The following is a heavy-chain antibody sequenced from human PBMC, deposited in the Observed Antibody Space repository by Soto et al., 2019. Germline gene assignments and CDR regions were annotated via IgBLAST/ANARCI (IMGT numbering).Heavy chain of an antibody. D-gene: IGHD1-7*01. J-gene: IGHJ5*02. CDR1: GGTFSSYG. Sequence: QVQLVQSGAEVKKPGSSVKVSCKASGGTFSSYGISWVRQAPGQGLEWMGGITAIFGAANYAPKFQGRVTITADESTSTAYMEMNSLSSEDSAVYYCARSETVRSEAGTTVVGPNNWLDPWGQGTLVTVSS. V-gene: IGHV1-69*01. CDR2: ITAIFGAA. CDR3: ARSETVRSEAGTTVVGPNNWLDP.